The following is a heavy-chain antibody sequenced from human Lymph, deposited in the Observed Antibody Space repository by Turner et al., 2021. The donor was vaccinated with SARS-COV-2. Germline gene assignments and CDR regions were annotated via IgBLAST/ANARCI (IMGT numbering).Heavy chain of an antibody. V-gene: IGHV1-69*10. D-gene: IGHD1-1*01. CDR2: TIPIFGIA. CDR1: GGTFSTYA. J-gene: IGHJ4*02. Sequence: QVQLVQSGAEAKKPGSSVKVSCKASGGTFSTYAISWVRQAPGQGLEWLGETIPIFGIANYAQKFQGRVTITADKFTSTAYMELSSLRSEDTAVYYCARDATGPLGYWGRGTLVTVSS. CDR3: ARDATGPLGY.